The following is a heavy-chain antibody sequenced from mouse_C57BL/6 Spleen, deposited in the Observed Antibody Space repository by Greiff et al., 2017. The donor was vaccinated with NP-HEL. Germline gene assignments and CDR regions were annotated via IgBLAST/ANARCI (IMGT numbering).Heavy chain of an antibody. CDR2: IYPRSGNT. CDR1: GYTFTSYG. J-gene: IGHJ2*01. Sequence: VQLVESGAELARPGASVKLSCKASGYTFTSYGISWVKQRTGQGLEWIGEIYPRSGNTYYNEKFKGKATLTADKSSSTAYMELRSLTSEDSAVYFCARMEELYSFDYWGQGTTLTVSS. CDR3: ARMEELYSFDY. V-gene: IGHV1-81*01.